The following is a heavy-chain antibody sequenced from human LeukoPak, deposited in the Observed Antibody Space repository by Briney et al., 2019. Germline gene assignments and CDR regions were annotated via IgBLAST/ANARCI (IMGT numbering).Heavy chain of an antibody. Sequence: ASVKVSCKASGYTFTGYYMHWVRQAPGQGLEWMGWINPNSGGTNYAQKFQGGVTMTRDTSISTAYMELSRLRSDDTAVYYCARSRWEDDYYGMDVWGQGTTVTVSS. D-gene: IGHD1-26*01. CDR1: GYTFTGYY. CDR3: ARSRWEDDYYGMDV. CDR2: INPNSGGT. V-gene: IGHV1-2*02. J-gene: IGHJ6*02.